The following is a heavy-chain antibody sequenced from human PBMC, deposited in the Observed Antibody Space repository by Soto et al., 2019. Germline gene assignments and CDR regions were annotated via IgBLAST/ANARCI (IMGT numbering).Heavy chain of an antibody. CDR2: MNPNSGNT. Sequence: ASVKVSCKASGYTFTSYDINWVRQATGQGLEWMGWMNPNSGNTGYAQKFQGRVTMTRDTSISTAYMELSRLRSDDTAVYYCARITMVRGVPDYWGQGTLVTVSS. CDR3: ARITMVRGVPDY. J-gene: IGHJ4*02. D-gene: IGHD3-10*01. V-gene: IGHV1-8*01. CDR1: GYTFTSYD.